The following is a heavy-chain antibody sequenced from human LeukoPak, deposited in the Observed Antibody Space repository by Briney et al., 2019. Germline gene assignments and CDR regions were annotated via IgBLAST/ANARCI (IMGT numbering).Heavy chain of an antibody. CDR3: ARDHSRFDSSGYFVLHDAFDI. Sequence: PGGTLRLSCAASGFTFKKYDVTWVRQAPGKGLEWVSSISSSSSYIYYADSVKGRFTISRDNAKNSLYLQMNSLRAEDTAVYYCARDHSRFDSSGYFVLHDAFDIWGQGTMVTVSS. D-gene: IGHD3-22*01. J-gene: IGHJ3*02. CDR2: ISSSSSYI. CDR1: GFTFKKYD. V-gene: IGHV3-21*01.